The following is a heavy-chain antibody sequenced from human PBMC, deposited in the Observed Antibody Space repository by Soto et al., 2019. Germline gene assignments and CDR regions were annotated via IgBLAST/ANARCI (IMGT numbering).Heavy chain of an antibody. D-gene: IGHD2-2*01. CDR2: IWYDGSNK. CDR3: ARDQPAAIPFDY. CDR1: GFTFSSYG. J-gene: IGHJ4*02. V-gene: IGHV3-33*01. Sequence: QVQLVESGGGVVQPGRSLRLSCAASGFTFSSYGMHWVRQAPGEGLEWVAVIWYDGSNKYYADSVKGRFTISRDNSKNTLYLQMNSLRAEDTAVYYCARDQPAAIPFDYWGQGTLVTVSS.